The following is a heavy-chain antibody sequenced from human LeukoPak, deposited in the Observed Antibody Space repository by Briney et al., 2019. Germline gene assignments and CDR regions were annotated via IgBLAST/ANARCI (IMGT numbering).Heavy chain of an antibody. V-gene: IGHV3-21*01. Sequence: PGGSLRLSCAASGFTFSSYSMNWVRQAPGKGLEWVSFISSSTSYISYADSVKGRFTISRDNAKSSLWLQMNSLRAEDTAVYCCARATNGRFDIWGQGTMVTVSS. J-gene: IGHJ3*02. CDR1: GFTFSSYS. CDR2: ISSSTSYI. CDR3: ARATNGRFDI. D-gene: IGHD2-8*01.